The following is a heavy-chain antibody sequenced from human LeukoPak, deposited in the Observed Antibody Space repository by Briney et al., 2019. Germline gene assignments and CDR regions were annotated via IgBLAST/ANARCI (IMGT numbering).Heavy chain of an antibody. Sequence: SETLSLTCTVSGYSISSGYYWGWIRQPPGKGLEWIGSIYHSGSTYYNPSLKSRVTISVDTSKNQFSLKLSSVTAADTAVYYCAQEQDDSSGYYYEGGYWGQGTLVTVSS. CDR1: GYSISSGYY. V-gene: IGHV4-38-2*02. CDR2: IYHSGST. J-gene: IGHJ4*02. D-gene: IGHD3-22*01. CDR3: AQEQDDSSGYYYEGGY.